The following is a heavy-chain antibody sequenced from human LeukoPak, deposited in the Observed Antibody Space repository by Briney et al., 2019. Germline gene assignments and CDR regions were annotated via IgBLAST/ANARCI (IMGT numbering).Heavy chain of an antibody. J-gene: IGHJ4*02. D-gene: IGHD6-13*01. CDR1: GFTFSGSA. CDR3: TTLGIAAAGSDY. CDR2: IRSKANSYAT. Sequence: GGSLKLSCAASGFTFSGSAMHWVRQASGKGLEWVGRIRSKANSYATAYAASVEGRFTISRDDSKNTAYLQMNSLKTEDTAVYYCTTLGIAAAGSDYWGQGTLVTVSS. V-gene: IGHV3-73*01.